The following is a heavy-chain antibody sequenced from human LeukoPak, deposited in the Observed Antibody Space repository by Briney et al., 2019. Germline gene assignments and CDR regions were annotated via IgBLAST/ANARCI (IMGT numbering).Heavy chain of an antibody. V-gene: IGHV4-4*07. CDR1: GGSISSYY. D-gene: IGHD1-26*01. CDR3: ARGSGNYSPNFDY. J-gene: IGHJ4*02. Sequence: KPSETLSLTCTVSGGSISSYYWNWIRQPAGKGLEWIGHIYPGGSTNYNPSLKSRVTMSVDTSKKQFSLKLGSVIAADTAVYYCARGSGNYSPNFDYWGQGTLVTVSS. CDR2: IYPGGST.